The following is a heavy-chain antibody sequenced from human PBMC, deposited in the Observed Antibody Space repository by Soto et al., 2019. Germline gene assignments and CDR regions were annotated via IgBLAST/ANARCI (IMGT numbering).Heavy chain of an antibody. J-gene: IGHJ6*01. D-gene: IGHD3-22*01. Sequence: EVQVVESGGGLVQPGGSLRLSCAASGFTISSSTMNWVRQAPGRGLEWGAHMRYSSSGITHYADSVKGGFTVSRDTVKNFLYLQMNGLRDEDTAVYYCARYYYDGSGYDAMDVWGQGTTVTV. CDR1: GFTISSST. CDR3: ARYYYDGSGYDAMDV. CDR2: MRYSSSGIT. V-gene: IGHV3-48*02.